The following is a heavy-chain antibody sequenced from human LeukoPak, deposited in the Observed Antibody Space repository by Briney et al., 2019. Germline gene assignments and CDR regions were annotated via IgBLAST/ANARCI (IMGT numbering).Heavy chain of an antibody. J-gene: IGHJ4*02. Sequence: PSETLSLTCTVSGGSISGSSYYWGWIRQPPGKGLEWIGSIYYSGSTYYNPSLKSRVTISVDTSKNQFSLKLSSVTAADAAVYYCARFQWLGYYFDYWGQGTLVTVSS. D-gene: IGHD6-19*01. CDR3: ARFQWLGYYFDY. CDR2: IYYSGST. V-gene: IGHV4-39*01. CDR1: GGSISGSSYY.